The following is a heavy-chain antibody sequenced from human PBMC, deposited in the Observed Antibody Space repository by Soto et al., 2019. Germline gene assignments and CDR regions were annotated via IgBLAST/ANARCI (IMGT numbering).Heavy chain of an antibody. D-gene: IGHD2-21*02. Sequence: PGGSLRLSCTASGFTFSSYIMNWVRQAPGKGLEWISTITADGGGTFYADSVKGRFTISRDNSKNTLYLQMDNLRAEDTALYYCARDRSMVVTASGAFDIWGQGTMVTVSS. CDR2: ITADGGGT. J-gene: IGHJ3*02. V-gene: IGHV3-23*01. CDR3: ARDRSMVVTASGAFDI. CDR1: GFTFSSYI.